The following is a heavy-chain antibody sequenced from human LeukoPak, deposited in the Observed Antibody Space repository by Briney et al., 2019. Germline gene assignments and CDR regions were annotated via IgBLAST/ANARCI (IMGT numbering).Heavy chain of an antibody. CDR1: GGSISSGGYY. V-gene: IGHV4-31*03. D-gene: IGHD4-17*01. CDR2: IYYSGNT. CDR3: AIMTTVTHFDY. Sequence: TSQTLSLTCTVSGGSISSGGYYWSWIRQHPGKGLEWIGYIYYSGNTYYNPSLKSRVTISVDTSKNQFSLKLSSVTAADTAVYYCAIMTTVTHFDYWGQGTLVTVSP. J-gene: IGHJ4*02.